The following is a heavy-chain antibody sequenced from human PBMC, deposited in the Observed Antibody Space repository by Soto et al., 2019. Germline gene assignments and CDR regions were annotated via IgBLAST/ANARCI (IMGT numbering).Heavy chain of an antibody. CDR2: IAYDGSLK. Sequence: QVQLVESGGGVVQPGGTLRLSCAASGFTFSSYGMQWVRQAPGKGLEWVAVIAYDGSLKYYVDSVKGRFTISRDNSKNTLYLQINSLRAEDTAVYYCAKDLKVSGSHYGTLNYYYGMDVWDQGTTVSVSS. D-gene: IGHD3-10*01. CDR3: AKDLKVSGSHYGTLNYYYGMDV. J-gene: IGHJ6*02. CDR1: GFTFSSYG. V-gene: IGHV3-30*18.